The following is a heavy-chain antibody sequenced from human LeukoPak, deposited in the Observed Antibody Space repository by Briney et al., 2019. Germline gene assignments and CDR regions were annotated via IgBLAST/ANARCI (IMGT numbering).Heavy chain of an antibody. Sequence: GGSLRLSCAASGSTFSSYSMNWVRQAPGKGLEWVSYISSSSSTIYYADSVKGRFTISRDNAKNSLYLRMNSLRAEDTAVYYCARMNSGSYSTDDAFDIWGQGTMVTVSS. D-gene: IGHD1-26*01. CDR3: ARMNSGSYSTDDAFDI. CDR2: ISSSSSTI. CDR1: GSTFSSYS. V-gene: IGHV3-48*04. J-gene: IGHJ3*02.